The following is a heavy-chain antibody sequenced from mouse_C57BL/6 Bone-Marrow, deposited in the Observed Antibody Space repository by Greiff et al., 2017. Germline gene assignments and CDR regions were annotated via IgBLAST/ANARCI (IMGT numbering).Heavy chain of an antibody. CDR2: IDPSDSET. CDR1: GYTFTSYW. D-gene: IGHD1-1*01. Sequence: QVQLKQPGAELVRPGSSVKLSCKASGYTFTSYWMHWVKQRPIQGLEWIGNIDPSDSETHYNQKFKDKATLTVDKSSSTAYMQLSSLTSEDSAVYYGARELRYSFYDFDYWGQGTTLTVSS. CDR3: ARELRYSFYDFDY. J-gene: IGHJ2*01. V-gene: IGHV1-52*01.